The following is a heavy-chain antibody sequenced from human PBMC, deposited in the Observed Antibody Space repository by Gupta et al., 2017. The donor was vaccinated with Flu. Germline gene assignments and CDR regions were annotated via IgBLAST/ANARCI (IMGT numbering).Heavy chain of an antibody. Sequence: QLQFQESGPGLVKPSETLSLICTVSGASVNSARYYWNWIRQSPGKGLEWIGNIYYTGKTHYNPSLKSRINMTLDTSKNQFSLRLSAVTAADAAVYFCARLCATDTCPRNSFDIWGPGTMVTVSS. J-gene: IGHJ3*02. CDR2: IYYTGKT. CDR3: ARLCATDTCPRNSFDI. CDR1: GASVNSARYY. D-gene: IGHD2-15*01. V-gene: IGHV4-39*01.